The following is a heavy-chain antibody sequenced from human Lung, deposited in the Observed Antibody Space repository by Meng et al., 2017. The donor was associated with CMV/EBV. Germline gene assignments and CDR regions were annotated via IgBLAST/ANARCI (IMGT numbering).Heavy chain of an antibody. Sequence: ESXKISXAASGFTFDDYGMSWVRQAPGKGLEWVSGINWNGGSTGYADSVKGRFTISRDNAKNSLYLQMNSLRAEDTALYYCARVGAARPGGVYYYYGMDVWGQRXTVTVSS. CDR2: INWNGGST. D-gene: IGHD6-6*01. V-gene: IGHV3-20*04. CDR1: GFTFDDYG. J-gene: IGHJ6*02. CDR3: ARVGAARPGGVYYYYGMDV.